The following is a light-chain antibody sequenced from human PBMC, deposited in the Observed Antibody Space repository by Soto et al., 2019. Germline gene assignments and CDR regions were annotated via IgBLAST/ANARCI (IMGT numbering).Light chain of an antibody. CDR2: EVT. CDR3: SSYTSSATVI. V-gene: IGLV2-14*01. J-gene: IGLJ2*01. Sequence: QSALTQPASVSGSPGQSITISCTGASSDVGGYDYVSWYQQHPGKAPKLMILEVTNRPSGVSDRFSGSKSGNTASLTISGLQAEDEAHYYCSSYTSSATVIFGGGTKLTVL. CDR1: SSDVGGYDY.